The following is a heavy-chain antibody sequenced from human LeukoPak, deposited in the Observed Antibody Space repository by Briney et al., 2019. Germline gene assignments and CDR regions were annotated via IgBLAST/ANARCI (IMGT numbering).Heavy chain of an antibody. CDR1: GGSISSSSYY. Sequence: SETLSLTCTVSGGSISSSSYYWGWIRQPPGKGLEWIGSIYYSGSTYYNSSLKSRVTISVDASKTQFSLKLSSVTAADTAVYYCARHAVVVVVAALGWYFDYWGQGTLVTVSS. V-gene: IGHV4-39*01. J-gene: IGHJ4*02. CDR2: IYYSGST. CDR3: ARHAVVVVVAALGWYFDY. D-gene: IGHD2-15*01.